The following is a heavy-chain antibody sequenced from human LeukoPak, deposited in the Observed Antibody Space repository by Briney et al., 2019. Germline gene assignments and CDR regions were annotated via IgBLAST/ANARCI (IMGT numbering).Heavy chain of an antibody. J-gene: IGHJ4*02. CDR3: ARGTMGEFDY. D-gene: IGHD3-3*01. CDR2: ISSSSSYI. CDR1: GFTFSLYS. Sequence: GSLRLSCAASGFTFSLYSMNWVRQAPGKGLEWVSSISSSSSYIYSADSVKGRFTISRDNAKNSLYLQMNSLRAEDTAVYYCARGTMGEFDYWGQGTLVTVSS. V-gene: IGHV3-21*01.